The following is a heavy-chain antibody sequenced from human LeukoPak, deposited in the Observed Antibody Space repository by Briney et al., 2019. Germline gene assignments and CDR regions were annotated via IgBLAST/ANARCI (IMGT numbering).Heavy chain of an antibody. CDR2: LYSGDST. J-gene: IGHJ2*01. CDR1: GFSVGSNY. CDR3: ARVGDHYHWYLDV. V-gene: IGHV3-53*01. Sequence: HPGGSLRLSCAASGFSVGSNYMNWVRQAPGKGLEWVSILYSGDSTYYADSVKGRFIVSRDNSKNTLFLQMNALRVEDTAVYYCARVGDHYHWYLDVWGRGTLVTVSS. D-gene: IGHD3-10*01.